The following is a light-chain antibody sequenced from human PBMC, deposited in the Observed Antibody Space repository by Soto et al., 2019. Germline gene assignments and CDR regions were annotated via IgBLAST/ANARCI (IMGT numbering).Light chain of an antibody. J-gene: IGKJ1*01. V-gene: IGKV1-5*01. CDR2: GVS. CDR1: QSVSNW. CDR3: QQYDSYSWT. Sequence: DIQMTQSPSTLSAPVGERVTITCRASQSVSNWLAWYQQKPGKAPKLLIYGVSSLESGGPSRFSGSGSGTEFILTISRLQPDDFATYFCQQYDSYSWTFDQGTKVDIK.